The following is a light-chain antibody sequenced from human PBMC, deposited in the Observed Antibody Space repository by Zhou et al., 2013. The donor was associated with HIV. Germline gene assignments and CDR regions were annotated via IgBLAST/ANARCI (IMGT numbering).Light chain of an antibody. J-gene: IGKJ1*01. CDR3: QQYYNYPRT. CDR2: GAS. Sequence: AIRITQSPSSLSACTGDRVTVTCRASQDVGDYLAWYQQKPGKAPNLLIYGASTLQSGVPSRFSGGGSGANFTLTISCLQSEDFATYYCQQYYNYPRTFGQGTKVEIK. CDR1: QDVGDY. V-gene: IGKV1-8*01.